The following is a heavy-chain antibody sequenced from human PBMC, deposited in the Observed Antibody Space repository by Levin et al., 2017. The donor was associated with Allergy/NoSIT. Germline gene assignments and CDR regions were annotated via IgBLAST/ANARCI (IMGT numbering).Heavy chain of an antibody. CDR1: GYTFTSYY. CDR3: ARAVIAETFDY. CDR2: INPSGGST. J-gene: IGHJ4*02. V-gene: IGHV1-46*01. D-gene: IGHD6-13*01. Sequence: GESLKISCKASGYTFTSYYMHWVRQAPGQGLEWMGIINPSGGSTSYAQKFQGRVTMTRDTSTSTVYMELSSLRSEDTAVYYCARAVIAETFDYWGQGTLVTVSS.